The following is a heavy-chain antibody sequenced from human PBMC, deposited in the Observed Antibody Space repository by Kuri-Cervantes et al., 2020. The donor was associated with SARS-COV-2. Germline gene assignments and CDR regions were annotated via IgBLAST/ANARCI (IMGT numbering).Heavy chain of an antibody. CDR1: GGSISNHY. D-gene: IGHD2-2*01. CDR2: INHSGST. V-gene: IGHV4-34*01. CDR3: ARGREGVVPATILGLGYFLYFSMDV. J-gene: IGHJ6*03. Sequence: GSLRLSCIVSGGSISNHYWSWIRQPPGKGLEWIGRINHSGSTNYNPSLSSRVTISVDMSKNQFSLRLSSVTAADTAMYYCARGREGVVPATILGLGYFLYFSMDVWGKGTPVTVSS.